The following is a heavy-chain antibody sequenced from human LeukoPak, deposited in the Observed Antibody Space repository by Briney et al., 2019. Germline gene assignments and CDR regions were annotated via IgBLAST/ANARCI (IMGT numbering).Heavy chain of an antibody. CDR3: AREGIDGSGYDLDY. V-gene: IGHV3-23*01. CDR1: GFTFSSYA. CDR2: ISGSGGTT. Sequence: SGGSLRLSCAASGFTFSSYAMSWVRQAPGKGLEWVSGISGSGGTTYYTDSVKGRFTISRDNSKNTLYLQVNSLRAEDTAVYYCAREGIDGSGYDLDYWGQGTLVTVSS. D-gene: IGHD5-12*01. J-gene: IGHJ4*02.